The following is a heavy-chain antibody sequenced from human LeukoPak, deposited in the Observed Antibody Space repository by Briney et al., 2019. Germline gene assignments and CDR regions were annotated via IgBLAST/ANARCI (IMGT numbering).Heavy chain of an antibody. CDR1: GYTFTSYD. CDR3: ARGPVTTSLNYYYYYMDV. V-gene: IGHV1-8*03. Sequence: ASVKVSCKASGYTFTSYDINWVRQATGQGLEWMGCMNPNSGNTGYAQKFQGRVTITRNTSISTAYMELSSLRSEDTAVYYCARGPVTTSLNYYYYYMDVWGKGTTVTVSS. J-gene: IGHJ6*03. CDR2: MNPNSGNT. D-gene: IGHD4-11*01.